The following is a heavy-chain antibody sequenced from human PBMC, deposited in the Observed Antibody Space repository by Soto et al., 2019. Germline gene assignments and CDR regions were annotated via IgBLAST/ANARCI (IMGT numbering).Heavy chain of an antibody. CDR1: GYTFASYG. V-gene: IGHV1-18*01. CDR3: ARDTSGPGAGY. CDR2: ISAYNGNT. Sequence: QVQLVQSGAEVKKPGASVKVSCKASGYTFASYGISWVRQAPGQGLEWMGWISAYNGNTNYAQKLQGRVTVTTDTSTSTAYMELRSRRSHDTAVYYRARDTSGPGAGYGGQGTLVTVSS. D-gene: IGHD3-10*01. J-gene: IGHJ4*02.